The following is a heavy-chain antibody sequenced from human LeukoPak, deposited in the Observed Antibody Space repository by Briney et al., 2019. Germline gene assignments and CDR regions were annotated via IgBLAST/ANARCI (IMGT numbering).Heavy chain of an antibody. CDR2: IYYSGST. D-gene: IGHD4/OR15-4a*01. Sequence: SETLSLTCTVSGGSISSSSYYWGWIRHPPGKGLEWIGSIYYSGSTYYNPSLKSRVTISVDTSKNQFSLKLSSVTAADTAVYYCARRGEGALDYWGQGTLVTVSS. V-gene: IGHV4-39*01. J-gene: IGHJ4*02. CDR3: ARRGEGALDY. CDR1: GGSISSSSYY.